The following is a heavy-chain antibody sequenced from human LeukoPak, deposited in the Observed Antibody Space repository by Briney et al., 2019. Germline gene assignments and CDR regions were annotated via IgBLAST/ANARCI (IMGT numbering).Heavy chain of an antibody. Sequence: PGGSLRLSCAASGFTFDDYAMHWVRQAPGKGLEWVSLISGDGTTTYYGDSVKGRLTISRDNSKNSLYLQMNSLRTEDTALYYCAKDIEPEMATMAFDYWGQGTLVTVSS. CDR3: AKDIEPEMATMAFDY. D-gene: IGHD5-24*01. CDR2: ISGDGTTT. V-gene: IGHV3-43*02. CDR1: GFTFDDYA. J-gene: IGHJ4*02.